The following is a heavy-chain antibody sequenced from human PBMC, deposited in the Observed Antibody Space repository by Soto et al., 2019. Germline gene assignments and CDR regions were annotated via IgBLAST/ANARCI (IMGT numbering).Heavy chain of an antibody. CDR1: GYTFRTYP. D-gene: IGHD3-10*01. J-gene: IGHJ4*02. V-gene: IGHV1-3*01. Sequence: QVQLVQSGAEVKKPGASVKVSCKASGYTFRTYPMHWVRQAPGRGLEWMGWINAANGDTGYSRTFQDRVTLSRAISASTAYMELSSLRSEDTAVYYCARKDYYGSGIYYFDHWGQGTLVTVSS. CDR3: ARKDYYGSGIYYFDH. CDR2: INAANGDT.